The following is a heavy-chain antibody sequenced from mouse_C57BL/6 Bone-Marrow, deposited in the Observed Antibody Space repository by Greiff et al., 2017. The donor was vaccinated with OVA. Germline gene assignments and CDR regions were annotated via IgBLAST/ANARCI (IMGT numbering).Heavy chain of an antibody. J-gene: IGHJ1*03. CDR1: GYTFTEYT. Sequence: SGAELVKPGESVKLSCKASGYTFTEYTIHWVKQRSGQGLEWIGGFYPGGGSIKYNAKFKDQATLNANKYSSTVNMEFRRFTSEVSAVYFCARHEETYSNSDWYFDVWGTGTTVTVSS. CDR2: FYPGGGSI. V-gene: IGHV1-62-2*01. D-gene: IGHD2-5*01. CDR3: ARHEETYSNSDWYFDV.